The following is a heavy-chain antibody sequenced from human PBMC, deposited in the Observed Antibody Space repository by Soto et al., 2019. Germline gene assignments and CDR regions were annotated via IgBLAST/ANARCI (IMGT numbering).Heavy chain of an antibody. CDR3: ARGKVGATSFDH. J-gene: IGHJ4*02. D-gene: IGHD1-26*01. CDR1: KERSTSFW. Sequence: LKDFRIGVKERSTSFWMGLFREMPGKGLECIGILYPGDSDTRYSPSFQAQVTISVDKSINTAYLQWSSLKASDTAMYYCARGKVGATSFDHWGQGILVTVS. V-gene: IGHV5-51*01. CDR2: LYPGDSDT.